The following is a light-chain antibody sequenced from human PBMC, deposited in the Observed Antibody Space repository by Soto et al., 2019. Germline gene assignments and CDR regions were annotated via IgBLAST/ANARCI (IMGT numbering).Light chain of an antibody. Sequence: EIVMTQSPATLSVSPGERATLSCRASQSVSNNLAWYQQRPCQAHSLIIYGASTRATGIPARFSGSGSGTEFTLTISSLQSEDFAVYYGQQYRKWPPITFGQGTRLEIK. CDR3: QQYRKWPPIT. V-gene: IGKV3-15*01. CDR1: QSVSNN. J-gene: IGKJ5*01. CDR2: GAS.